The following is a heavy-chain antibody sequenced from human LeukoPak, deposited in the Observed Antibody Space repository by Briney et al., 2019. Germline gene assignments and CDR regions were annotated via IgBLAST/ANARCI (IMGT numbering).Heavy chain of an antibody. J-gene: IGHJ4*02. CDR2: IYNIGSV. CDR1: GASTDRRVSTNSYY. Sequence: SETLSLTCTVSGASTDRRVSTNSYYWSWIRQFPGKGLEWIGNIYNIGSVTYKPSLRSRVTMSIDMSKKQLSLRLTSVTAADTAVYFCATNSSGSALDYWGQGILVTVSS. D-gene: IGHD3-22*01. CDR3: ATNSSGSALDY. V-gene: IGHV4-61*05.